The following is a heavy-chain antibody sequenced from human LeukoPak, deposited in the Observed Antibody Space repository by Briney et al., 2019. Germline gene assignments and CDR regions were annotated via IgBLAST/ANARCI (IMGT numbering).Heavy chain of an antibody. CDR1: GGPISRGDYY. V-gene: IGHV4-31*03. J-gene: IGHJ3*02. CDR3: ARDFYYDSGGSRVDTFDI. Sequence: KSSETLSLTCTVSGGPISRGDYYWSWIRQHPGKGLEWIGYIYYTGSSYYNPSLRSRVTISVDTSKSHFSLKLSSVTAADTAVYYCARDFYYDSGGSRVDTFDIWGQGAMVTVSS. CDR2: IYYTGSS. D-gene: IGHD3-22*01.